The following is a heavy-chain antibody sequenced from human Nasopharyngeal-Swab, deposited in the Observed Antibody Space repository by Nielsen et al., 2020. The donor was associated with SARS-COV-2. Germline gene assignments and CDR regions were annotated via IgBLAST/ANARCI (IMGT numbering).Heavy chain of an antibody. V-gene: IGHV3-9*01. D-gene: IGHD6-13*01. CDR3: ARDIIAAAGRTGF. CDR2: ISWNSGDI. J-gene: IGHJ4*02. Sequence: GGSLRLSCAASGFSFADYALHWVRHPPGEGLEWVSSISWNSGDIYFADSVKGRFTISRDNAKNSLYLQMNSLRAEDTAVYYCARDIIAAAGRTGFWGRGTLVTVSS. CDR1: GFSFADYA.